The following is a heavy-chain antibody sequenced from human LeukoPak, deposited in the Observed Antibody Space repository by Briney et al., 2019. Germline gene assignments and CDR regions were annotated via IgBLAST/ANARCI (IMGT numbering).Heavy chain of an antibody. CDR1: GFTFSSYA. Sequence: GGSLRLSCAASGFTFSSYAMSWVRQAPGKGLEGVSAISGSGGSTYYADSVEGRFTISRDNSKNTLYLQMNSLRAEDTAVYYCAKGVAAAGIFDYWGQGTLVTVSS. CDR3: AKGVAAAGIFDY. CDR2: ISGSGGST. V-gene: IGHV3-23*01. J-gene: IGHJ4*02. D-gene: IGHD6-13*01.